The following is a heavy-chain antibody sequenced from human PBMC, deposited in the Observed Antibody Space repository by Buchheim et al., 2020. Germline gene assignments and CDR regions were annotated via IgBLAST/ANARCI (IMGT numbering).Heavy chain of an antibody. D-gene: IGHD6-13*01. CDR2: ISYDGSNK. J-gene: IGHJ4*02. CDR1: GFTFSSYG. V-gene: IGHV3-30*18. Sequence: QVQLVESGGGVVQPGRSLRLSCAASGFTFSSYGMHWVRQAPGKGLEWVAVISYDGSNKYYADSVKGRFTISRDNSKNTLYLQMNSLRAEDTAVYYCAKDGGVGYSSSWYVEYWGQGTL. CDR3: AKDGGVGYSSSWYVEY.